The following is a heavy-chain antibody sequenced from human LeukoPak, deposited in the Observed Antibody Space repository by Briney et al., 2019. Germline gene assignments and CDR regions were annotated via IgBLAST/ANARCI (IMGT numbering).Heavy chain of an antibody. D-gene: IGHD2-2*01. CDR3: ARDKRYCSSTSCYYLDY. CDR2: IIPIFGTA. V-gene: IGHV1-69*13. CDR1: GGTFSSYA. J-gene: IGHJ4*02. Sequence: ASVKVSCKASGGTFSSYAISWVRQAPGQGLEWMGGIIPIFGTANYAQKFQSRVTITADESTSTAYMELSSLRSEDTAVYYCARDKRYCSSTSCYYLDYWGQGTLVTVSS.